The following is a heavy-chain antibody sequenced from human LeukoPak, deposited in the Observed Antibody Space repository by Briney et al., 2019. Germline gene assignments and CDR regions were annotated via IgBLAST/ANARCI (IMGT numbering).Heavy chain of an antibody. J-gene: IGHJ4*02. CDR2: MNPNSGNT. CDR3: ARGSYYYGSGSYYNNY. CDR1: GYTFTSYD. Sequence: ASVKVSCKASGYTFTSYDINWVRQATGQGLEWMGWMNPNSGNTNYAQKLQGRVTMTRNTSISTAYMELSSLRSEDTAVYYCARGSYYYGSGSYYNNYWGQGTLVTVSS. V-gene: IGHV1-8*01. D-gene: IGHD3-10*01.